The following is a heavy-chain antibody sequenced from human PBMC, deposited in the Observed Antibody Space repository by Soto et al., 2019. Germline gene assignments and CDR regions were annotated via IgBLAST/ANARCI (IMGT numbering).Heavy chain of an antibody. J-gene: IGHJ5*02. V-gene: IGHV4-4*02. D-gene: IGHD3-22*01. Sequence: SETLSLTSTASGGNIISTRWWSWVRLSPGKGLEWIGEIYHLGRTNYNPSLKSRVTLSIDKSNNQFSLTLTSVTAADTAVYFCARTGKFYYYDTTGLPFDPWGPGILVTVSS. CDR1: GGNIISTRW. CDR3: ARTGKFYYYDTTGLPFDP. CDR2: IYHLGRT.